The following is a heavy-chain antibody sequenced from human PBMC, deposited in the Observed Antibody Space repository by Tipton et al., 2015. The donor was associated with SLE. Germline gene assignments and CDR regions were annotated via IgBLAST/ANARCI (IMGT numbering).Heavy chain of an antibody. CDR3: ARGKDFWSGYYMDY. CDR1: GGSLSGYY. V-gene: IGHV4-34*01. Sequence: LRLSCAVYGGSLSGYYWSWIRQPPGKGLEWIGEINHSGSTNYNPSLKSRVTISVDTSKNQFSLKLSSVTAADTAVYYCARGKDFWSGYYMDYWGQGTLVTVSS. J-gene: IGHJ4*02. CDR2: INHSGST. D-gene: IGHD3-3*01.